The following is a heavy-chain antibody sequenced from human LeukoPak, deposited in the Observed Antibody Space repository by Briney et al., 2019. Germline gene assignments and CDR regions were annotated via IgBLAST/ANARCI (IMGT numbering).Heavy chain of an antibody. J-gene: IGHJ5*02. V-gene: IGHV3-53*01. CDR3: ARDLSIVGAGGWFDP. Sequence: EGSLRLSCAASGFIVSSNYMSWVRQAPGKGLGWVSVIYSGGSTYYADSVKGRFTISRDNSKNTLYLQMNSLRAEDTAVYYCARDLSIVGAGGWFDPWGQGTLVTVSS. CDR2: IYSGGST. CDR1: GFIVSSNY. D-gene: IGHD1-26*01.